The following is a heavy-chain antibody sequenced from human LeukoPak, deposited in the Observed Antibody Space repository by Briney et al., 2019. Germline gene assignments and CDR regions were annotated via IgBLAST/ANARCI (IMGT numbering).Heavy chain of an antibody. Sequence: SVKVSCKASGGTFSSYAISWVRQAPGQGLEWMGGIIPIFGTANYAQKFQGRVTMTEDTSTDTAYMELSSLRSEDTAVYYCASQKAVALYYYMDVWGKGTTVTVSS. V-gene: IGHV1-69*06. CDR2: IIPIFGTA. J-gene: IGHJ6*03. D-gene: IGHD6-19*01. CDR1: GGTFSSYA. CDR3: ASQKAVALYYYMDV.